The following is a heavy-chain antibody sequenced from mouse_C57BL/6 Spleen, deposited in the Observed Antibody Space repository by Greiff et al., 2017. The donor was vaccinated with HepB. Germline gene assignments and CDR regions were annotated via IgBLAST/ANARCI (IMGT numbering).Heavy chain of an antibody. V-gene: IGHV1-52*01. CDR1: GYTFTSYW. Sequence: QVHVKQSGAELVRPGSSVKLSCKASGYTFTSYWMHWVKQRPIQGLEWIGNIDPSDSETHYNQKFKDKATLTVDKSSSTAYMQLSSLTSEDSAVYYCAREAEYGAYWGQGTLVTVSA. CDR3: AREAEYGAY. CDR2: IDPSDSET. D-gene: IGHD1-1*02. J-gene: IGHJ3*01.